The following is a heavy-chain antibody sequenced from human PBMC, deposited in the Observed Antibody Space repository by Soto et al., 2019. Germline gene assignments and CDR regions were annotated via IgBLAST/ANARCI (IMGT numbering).Heavy chain of an antibody. CDR2: ISGSGVSK. CDR1: GFIFSSSA. J-gene: IGHJ4*02. V-gene: IGHV3-23*01. CDR3: AKDRSLGATTWNVY. Sequence: GGSLRLSCVVSGFIFSSSAMNWVRQAPGKGLEWVSTISGSGVSKYYADSVKGRFTISRDNSNNTVSLQMNNLRAEDAAVYYCAKDRSLGATTWNVYWGQGTLVTVSS. D-gene: IGHD1-26*01.